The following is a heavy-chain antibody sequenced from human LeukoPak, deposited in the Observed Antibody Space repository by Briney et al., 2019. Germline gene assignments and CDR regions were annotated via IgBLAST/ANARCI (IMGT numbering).Heavy chain of an antibody. J-gene: IGHJ4*02. D-gene: IGHD4-17*01. CDR1: GYTFTSYG. Sequence: GASVKVSCKASGYTFTSYGISWVRQAPGQGLEWMGWISAYNGNTNYAQKLQGRVTMTTDTSTSTAYMELRSLRSDDTAVYYCARVWGSNDYGDYSFDYWGQGTLVTVSS. V-gene: IGHV1-18*01. CDR3: ARVWGSNDYGDYSFDY. CDR2: ISAYNGNT.